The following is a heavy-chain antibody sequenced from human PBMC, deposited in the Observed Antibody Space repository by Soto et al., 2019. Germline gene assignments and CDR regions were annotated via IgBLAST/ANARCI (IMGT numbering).Heavy chain of an antibody. CDR3: ARGLKMLRVFGLKTYYYYYMDV. V-gene: IGHV1-8*01. J-gene: IGHJ6*03. D-gene: IGHD3-10*01. CDR1: GYTFTSYD. Sequence: QVPLVQSGAEVKKPGASVKVSCKASGYTFTSYDINWVRQVAGHGLEWMGWMNPNSGDTAYAQEFQGRVTMSRNTSISIAYMELSSLRPADTAVYYCARGLKMLRVFGLKTYYYYYMDVWGKGTTVTLSS. CDR2: MNPNSGDT.